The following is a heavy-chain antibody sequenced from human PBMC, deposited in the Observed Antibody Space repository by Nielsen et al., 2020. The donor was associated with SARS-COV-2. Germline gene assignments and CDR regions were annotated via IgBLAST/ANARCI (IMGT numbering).Heavy chain of an antibody. D-gene: IGHD1-14*01. V-gene: IGHV3-66*01. CDR3: AKENRDFDH. J-gene: IGHJ4*02. Sequence: GESLKISCAASGFTVSSNYMSWVRQAPGKGLEWVSVIYSGGSTYYADSVKGRFTISRDNSKNTLYLQMNSLRPEDTAVYYCAKENRDFDHWGQGTLVTVPS. CDR2: IYSGGST. CDR1: GFTVSSNY.